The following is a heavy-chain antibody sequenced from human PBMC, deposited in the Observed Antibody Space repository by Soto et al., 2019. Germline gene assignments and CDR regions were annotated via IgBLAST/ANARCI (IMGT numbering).Heavy chain of an antibody. J-gene: IGHJ6*02. CDR2: ISGSGGST. Sequence: GGSLRLSCAASGFTFSSYAMSWVRQAPGKGLEWVSAISGSGGSTYYADSVKGRFTISRDNSKNTLYLQMNSLRAEDTAVYYCVKGGVPDPFYYYYYGMDVWGQGTTVTVSS. D-gene: IGHD2-2*01. CDR1: GFTFSSYA. V-gene: IGHV3-23*01. CDR3: VKGGVPDPFYYYYYGMDV.